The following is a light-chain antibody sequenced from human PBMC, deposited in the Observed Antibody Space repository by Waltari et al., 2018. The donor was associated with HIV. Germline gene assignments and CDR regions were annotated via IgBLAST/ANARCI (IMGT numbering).Light chain of an antibody. Sequence: EIVLTQSPGTLSLSPGDRATLSCRASQHVGSRRLAWYQRKLGKAPRLLIYDASTRATGIPDRFSGSGSGSDFTLTINRLEPEDFAVYCCQQYGDTPLTFGGGTKVEIK. CDR1: QHVGSRR. J-gene: IGKJ4*01. V-gene: IGKV3-20*01. CDR3: QQYGDTPLT. CDR2: DAS.